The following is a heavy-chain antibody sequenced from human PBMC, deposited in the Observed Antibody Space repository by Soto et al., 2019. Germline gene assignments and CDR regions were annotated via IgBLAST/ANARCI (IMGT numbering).Heavy chain of an antibody. Sequence: QVQLQESGPGLVKPSQTLSLTCTVSGGSISSGGYYWSWIRQHPGKGLEWIGYIYYSGSTYYNPSLKSRVTISVDTSKNQFSLKLSSVTAADTAVYYCAASCVGCCGLNYSGMDVWGQGTTVTVS. J-gene: IGHJ6*02. V-gene: IGHV4-31*03. D-gene: IGHD5-12*01. CDR2: IYYSGST. CDR3: AASCVGCCGLNYSGMDV. CDR1: GGSISSGGYY.